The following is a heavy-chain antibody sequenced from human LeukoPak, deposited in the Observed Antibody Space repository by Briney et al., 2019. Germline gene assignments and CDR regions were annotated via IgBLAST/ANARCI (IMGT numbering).Heavy chain of an antibody. CDR2: INPNRGDT. D-gene: IGHD2-8*01. CDR3: ATFGWSYFFDY. V-gene: IGHV1-2*06. J-gene: IGHJ4*02. Sequence: ASVKVSCKASGYTFTGYYMHWVRQAPGQGLEWMGRINPNRGDTNYAQKFQGRVTMTRDTSISTAYMELSSLRSDDTAVYYCATFGWSYFFDYWGQGTLVTVSS. CDR1: GYTFTGYY.